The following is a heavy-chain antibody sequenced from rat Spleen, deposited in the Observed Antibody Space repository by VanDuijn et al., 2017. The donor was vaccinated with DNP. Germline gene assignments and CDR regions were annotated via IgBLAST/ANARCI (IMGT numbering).Heavy chain of an antibody. V-gene: IGHV1-43*01. CDR2: INTGSGGP. D-gene: IGHD1-12*01. J-gene: IGHJ3*01. CDR3: ARDDTSYGLAD. Sequence: QVQLQQSGGELAKPGSSVKISCKASGYTFTSYYISWIKQTTGLGLEFIGYINTGSGGPNYNEKFKSKATLTVDKSSTTAFIQLSSLTPVDSAVYYCARDDTSYGLADWCQGTVVTVSS. CDR1: GYTFTSYY.